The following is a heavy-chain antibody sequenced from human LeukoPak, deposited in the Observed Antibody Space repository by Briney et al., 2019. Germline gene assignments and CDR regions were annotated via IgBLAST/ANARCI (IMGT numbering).Heavy chain of an antibody. V-gene: IGHV3-23*01. CDR2: TSGSGGTT. CDR1: GFTFSSYA. CDR3: AKDGQYYDFWSGSHYDY. J-gene: IGHJ4*02. Sequence: PGGSLRLSCAASGFTFSSYAMSWVRQAPGRGLEWVSATSGSGGTTYYADSVKGRFTISRDNSKNTLYLQMNSLRAEDTAVYFCAKDGQYYDFWSGSHYDYWGQGTLVTVSS. D-gene: IGHD3-3*01.